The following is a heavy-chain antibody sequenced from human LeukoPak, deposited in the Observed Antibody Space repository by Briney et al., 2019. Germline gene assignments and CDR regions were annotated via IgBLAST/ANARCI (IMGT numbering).Heavy chain of an antibody. CDR1: GFTFDDYG. J-gene: IGHJ3*02. CDR2: INWNGGST. CDR3: ARAVRILDAFDI. V-gene: IGHV3-20*04. D-gene: IGHD1-14*01. Sequence: PGGSLRLSCAASGFTFDDYGMSWVRQAPGKGLEWVSGINWNGGSTGYADSVKGRFTISRDNAKNSLYLQMNSLRAEDTAVYYCARAVRILDAFDIWGQGTMVTVSS.